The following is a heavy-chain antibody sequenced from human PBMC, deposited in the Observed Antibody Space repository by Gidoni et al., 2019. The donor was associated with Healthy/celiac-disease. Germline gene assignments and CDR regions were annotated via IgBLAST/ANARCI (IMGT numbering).Heavy chain of an antibody. Sequence: EVQLLESGGGLVQPGGSLRLSCAASGWTFSSYAMSWVRQAPGKGLGWASAIRGSGGSTYYADTVKGRFTIYRDNYKNTLYLQMNSLRAEDTAVYYCVPEQQDDPWGQGTLVTVSS. D-gene: IGHD6-13*01. CDR3: VPEQQDDP. J-gene: IGHJ5*02. CDR1: GWTFSSYA. CDR2: IRGSGGST. V-gene: IGHV3-23*01.